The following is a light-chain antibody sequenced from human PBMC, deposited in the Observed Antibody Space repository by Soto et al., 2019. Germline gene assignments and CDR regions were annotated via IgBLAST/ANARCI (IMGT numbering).Light chain of an antibody. CDR1: QNINNY. CDR3: QQYENLPT. J-gene: IGKJ5*01. Sequence: IHVTHAGSSLSVYVGDRGSITTQATQNINNYLSWYQQTPGRPPQLLIYDASHLAAGVPSRFSGSGSGTDFPFTISRLQPEDTATYYCQQYENLPTFGQGTRLEIK. V-gene: IGKV1-33*01. CDR2: DAS.